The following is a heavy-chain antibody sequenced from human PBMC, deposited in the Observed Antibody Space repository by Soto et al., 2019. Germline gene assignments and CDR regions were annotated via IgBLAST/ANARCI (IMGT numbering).Heavy chain of an antibody. D-gene: IGHD3-22*01. J-gene: IGHJ4*02. CDR3: AINYYDSSGYLY. CDR2: IDPSGDGT. CDR1: GHTLINYY. V-gene: IGHV1-46*01. Sequence: ASVKVSCKTSGHTLINYYMHWVRQAPGQGLDWLGKIDPSGDGTSYAERFQGRITLTSDTSTKTVYVELSSLRSEDTAIYYCAINYYDSSGYLYWGQGTLVTVSS.